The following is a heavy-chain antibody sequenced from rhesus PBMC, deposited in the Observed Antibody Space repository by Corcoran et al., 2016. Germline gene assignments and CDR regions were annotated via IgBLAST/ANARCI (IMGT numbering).Heavy chain of an antibody. CDR1: GGSISSNY. D-gene: IGHD4-23*01. Sequence: QLQLQESGPGLVKPSETLYLTCAVPGGSISSNYWRWIRPPPGTGREWIGRISGSGGSTDYNPSLKSRVTISTDTSKNQFSLKLSSVTAADTAVYYCARGEYSNGYFDLWGPGTPITISS. CDR2: ISGSGGST. J-gene: IGHJ2*01. V-gene: IGHV4-173*01. CDR3: ARGEYSNGYFDL.